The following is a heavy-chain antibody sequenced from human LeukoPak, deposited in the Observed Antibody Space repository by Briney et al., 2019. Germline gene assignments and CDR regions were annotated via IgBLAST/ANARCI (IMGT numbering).Heavy chain of an antibody. V-gene: IGHV1-3*01. D-gene: IGHD3-10*01. CDR1: GNTFSSYT. J-gene: IGHJ5*02. CDR3: ARMARIWFGESWYNWFDP. CDR2: VSGEMTYT. Sequence: GASVKVSCKASGNTFSSYTMHWVRQAPGQRLEWMGWVSGEMTYTKYSQQFQGRVTMTIDTSSSTAFMELRRLRPDDTAVYYCARMARIWFGESWYNWFDPWGQGTLVTVSS.